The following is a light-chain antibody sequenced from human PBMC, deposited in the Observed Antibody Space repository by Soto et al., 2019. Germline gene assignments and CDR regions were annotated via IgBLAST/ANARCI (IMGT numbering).Light chain of an antibody. V-gene: IGKV1-12*01. Sequence: DLPMTQSPSSVSASVGDRVTITCRASQGITSWLAWYQQKPGKAPKLLIYRASNLQSGVPSRFSGSRSGTDFTLTISGLQPADFATYYCQQTTTFPLTFGGGTKVEIK. CDR2: RAS. J-gene: IGKJ4*01. CDR1: QGITSW. CDR3: QQTTTFPLT.